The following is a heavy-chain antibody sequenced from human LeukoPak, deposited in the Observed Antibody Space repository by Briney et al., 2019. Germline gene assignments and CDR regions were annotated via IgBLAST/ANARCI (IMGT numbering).Heavy chain of an antibody. CDR1: GGSLSGYY. J-gene: IGHJ6*04. V-gene: IGHV4-34*01. D-gene: IGHD2/OR15-2a*01. CDR2: INHSGST. CDR3: ARRPRKNSALDV. Sequence: SETLSLTCAVYGGSLSGYYWSWIRQPPGKGLEWIGEINHSGSTNYNPSLKSRVTISVDTSKNQFSLKLSSVTAADTAVYYCARRPRKNSALDVWGKGTTVTVSS.